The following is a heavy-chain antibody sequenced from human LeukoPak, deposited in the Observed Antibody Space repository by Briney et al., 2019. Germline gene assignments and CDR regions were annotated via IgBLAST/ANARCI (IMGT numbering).Heavy chain of an antibody. Sequence: ASVKVSCKPSGYTFTGCYMHWVPQAPGQGLEWIGWINPNSGGTNYAQKFQGRVTMTRDTSISTAYMELSRLSCDVMAKYYCARRYSGVGDYWGQGTLVTVSS. CDR1: GYTFTGCY. J-gene: IGHJ4*02. V-gene: IGHV1-2*02. CDR3: ARRYSGVGDY. CDR2: INPNSGGT. D-gene: IGHD5-12*01.